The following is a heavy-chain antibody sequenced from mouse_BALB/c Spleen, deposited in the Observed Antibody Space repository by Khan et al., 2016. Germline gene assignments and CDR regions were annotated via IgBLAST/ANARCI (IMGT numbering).Heavy chain of an antibody. CDR3: DRSKYLARY. V-gene: IGHV2-9*02. CDR1: GYSLTRYC. D-gene: IGHD3-3*01. CDR2: ISAGGSP. J-gene: IGHJ2*01. Sequence: QVQLKESGPGLVAPSQSLSITCTVYGYSLTRYCVHWVRQPPGKGLEWLGLISAGGSPNHNSALMSRLSISLDNSKCLVILIMNSRQADDTAWYYCDRSKYLARYWGQGTTLTVSS.